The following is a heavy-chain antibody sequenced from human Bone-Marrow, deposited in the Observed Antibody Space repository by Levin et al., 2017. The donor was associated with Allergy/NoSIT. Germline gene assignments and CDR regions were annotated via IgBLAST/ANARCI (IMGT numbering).Heavy chain of an antibody. D-gene: IGHD2-15*01. V-gene: IGHV1-69*13. CDR2: IIPFFRAI. CDR3: ARGGSGYCSGDTCYSAWEYSLDP. J-gene: IGHJ5*02. CDR1: GGSFSKYA. Sequence: ASVKVSCKTSGGSFSKYAISWVRQAPGQGLEWLGGIIPFFRAIKYAQRFQGRVTITADESTATAYLELNSLKFDDTAIYYCARGGSGYCSGDTCYSAWEYSLDPWGQGTLITVSS.